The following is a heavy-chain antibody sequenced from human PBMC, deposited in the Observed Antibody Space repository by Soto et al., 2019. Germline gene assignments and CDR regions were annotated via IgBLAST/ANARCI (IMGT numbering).Heavy chain of an antibody. Sequence: SVKVSCKASGGTFSSYAISWVRQAPGQGLEWMGGIIPIFGTANYAQRFQGRVTITADESTSTAYMEPSSLRSEDTAVYYCARVHSKTPDTAMVIYYYYYGMDVWGQGTTVTVSS. CDR2: IIPIFGTA. CDR3: ARVHSKTPDTAMVIYYYYYGMDV. D-gene: IGHD5-18*01. J-gene: IGHJ6*02. V-gene: IGHV1-69*13. CDR1: GGTFSSYA.